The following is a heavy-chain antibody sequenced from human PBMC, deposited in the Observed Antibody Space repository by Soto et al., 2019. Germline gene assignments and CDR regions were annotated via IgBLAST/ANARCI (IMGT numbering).Heavy chain of an antibody. J-gene: IGHJ4*02. CDR1: GFTFSTYG. D-gene: IGHD2-2*01. Sequence: GGSLRLSCAASGFTFSTYGMHWVRQSPGKGLEWVAVTSYDGSNTYYADSVKGRFTISRDNSKSTLYLQMNSLRAEDTAVYYCAKGGALVPAAILDFWGQGTLATVSS. V-gene: IGHV3-30*18. CDR3: AKGGALVPAAILDF. CDR2: TSYDGSNT.